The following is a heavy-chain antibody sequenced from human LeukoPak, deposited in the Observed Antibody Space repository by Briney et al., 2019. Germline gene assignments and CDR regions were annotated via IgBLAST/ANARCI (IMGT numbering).Heavy chain of an antibody. D-gene: IGHD5-24*01. CDR1: GFTFSSYG. CDR3: AKGRGDGYNYPMFDY. J-gene: IGHJ4*02. CDR2: ISYDGSNK. Sequence: GGSLRLSCAASGFTFSSYGMHWVRQAPGKGLEWVAVISYDGSNKYYVDSVKGRFTISRDNSKNTLYLQMNSLRAEDMALYYCAKGRGDGYNYPMFDYWGQGTLVTVSS. V-gene: IGHV3-30*18.